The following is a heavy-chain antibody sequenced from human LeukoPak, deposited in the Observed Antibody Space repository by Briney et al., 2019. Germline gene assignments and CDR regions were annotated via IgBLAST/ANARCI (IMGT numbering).Heavy chain of an antibody. CDR2: ISGSGGST. D-gene: IGHD1-26*01. Sequence: GGSLRLSCAASGFTFSSYAMSWVRQAPGKGLEWVSGISGSGGSTYYADSVKGRFTISRDNSKNTLYLQVNSLRAEDTAVYYCAKGGKWDVTPFDYWGQGTLVTVSS. CDR1: GFTFSSYA. J-gene: IGHJ4*02. CDR3: AKGGKWDVTPFDY. V-gene: IGHV3-23*01.